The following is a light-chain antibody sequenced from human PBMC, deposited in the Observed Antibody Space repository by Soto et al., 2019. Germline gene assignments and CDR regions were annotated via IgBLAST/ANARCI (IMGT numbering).Light chain of an antibody. J-gene: IGLJ1*01. CDR2: EGS. Sequence: LTQPASVSGSPGQSITISCTGTSSDVGGYILVSWYQQHPGKAPKLMIYEGSKRPSGVSNHFSGSKSGNTASLTISGLQAEDEADYYCCSYAGSSTYVFGTGTKVTVL. CDR1: SSDVGGYIL. V-gene: IGLV2-23*01. CDR3: CSYAGSSTYV.